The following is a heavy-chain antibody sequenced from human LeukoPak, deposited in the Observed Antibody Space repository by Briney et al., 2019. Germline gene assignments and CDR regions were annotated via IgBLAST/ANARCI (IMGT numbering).Heavy chain of an antibody. CDR1: GFTFSSYA. J-gene: IGHJ4*02. CDR2: ISGSGGST. V-gene: IGHV3-23*01. CDR3: ARGVKGSLDY. D-gene: IGHD3-10*01. Sequence: PGGSLRLSCAASGFTFSSYAMSWVRQGPGEGLEWVSAISGSGGSTYYADSVKGRVTLSRDKAKNSLYLQITSRRAEDTAVYYCARGVKGSLDYWGQGTLVTVSS.